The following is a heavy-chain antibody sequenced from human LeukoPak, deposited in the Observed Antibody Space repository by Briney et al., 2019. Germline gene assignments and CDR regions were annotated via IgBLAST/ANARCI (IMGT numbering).Heavy chain of an antibody. J-gene: IGHJ6*03. D-gene: IGHD3-3*01. CDR2: IIPIFGTA. CDR3: ARDSYYDFWSGPRLYYYYYYMDV. CDR1: GGTFSSYA. Sequence: SVKVSCKASGGTFSSYAISWVRQAPGQGLEWVGGIIPIFGTANYAQKFQGRVTITADESTSAAYMELSSLRSEDTAVYYCARDSYYDFWSGPRLYYYYYYMDVWGKGTTVTVSS. V-gene: IGHV1-69*01.